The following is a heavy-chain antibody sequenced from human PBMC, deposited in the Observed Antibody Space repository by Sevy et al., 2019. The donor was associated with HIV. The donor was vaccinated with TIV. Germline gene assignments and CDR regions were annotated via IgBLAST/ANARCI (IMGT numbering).Heavy chain of an antibody. Sequence: GGSLRLSCAASGFIFSNYGMHWVRQVPGKGLEWVTFIRYDGSDKYYAASVKGRFTISRDDSKNTLYLQMDSLRAEDTAIYYCAKDLAGPGRSYFDYWGQGTLVTVSS. V-gene: IGHV3-30*02. J-gene: IGHJ4*02. CDR3: AKDLAGPGRSYFDY. D-gene: IGHD6-13*01. CDR1: GFIFSNYG. CDR2: IRYDGSDK.